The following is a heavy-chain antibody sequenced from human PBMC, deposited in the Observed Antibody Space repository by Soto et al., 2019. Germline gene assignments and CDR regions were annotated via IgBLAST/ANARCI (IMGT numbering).Heavy chain of an antibody. Sequence: GGSMRLSCAASGFTFSSYSVNWVRQAPGKGLEWVSYISSSSSTIYYADSVKGRFTISRDNAKNSLYLQMNSLRAEDTAVYYCARDHYGSGYHDAFDIWGQGTMVTVSS. D-gene: IGHD3-10*01. CDR2: ISSSSSTI. CDR1: GFTFSSYS. J-gene: IGHJ3*02. CDR3: ARDHYGSGYHDAFDI. V-gene: IGHV3-48*01.